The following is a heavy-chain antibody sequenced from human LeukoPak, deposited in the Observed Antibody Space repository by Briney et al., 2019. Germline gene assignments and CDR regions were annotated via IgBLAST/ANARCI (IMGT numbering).Heavy chain of an antibody. CDR3: AKMGFWSGYSPYYYYMDV. CDR2: ISGRGGST. Sequence: RPGGSLRLSCAASGFTFSSYAMSWVRQAPGKGLEWVSAISGRGGSTYYADSVKGRFTISRDNSKNTLYLQMNSLRAEDTAVYYCAKMGFWSGYSPYYYYMDVWGKGTTVTVSS. D-gene: IGHD3-3*01. V-gene: IGHV3-23*01. J-gene: IGHJ6*03. CDR1: GFTFSSYA.